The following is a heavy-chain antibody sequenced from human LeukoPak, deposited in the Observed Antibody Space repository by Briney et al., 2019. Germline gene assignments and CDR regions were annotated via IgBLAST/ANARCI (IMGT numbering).Heavy chain of an antibody. D-gene: IGHD3-22*01. CDR3: ASHYDTSGYPYFDF. J-gene: IGHJ4*02. Sequence: SVKGRFTISRDSSKNTLYLQMNSLRAEDTAVYYCASHYDTSGYPYFDFRGQGTLVTVSS. V-gene: IGHV3-30*01.